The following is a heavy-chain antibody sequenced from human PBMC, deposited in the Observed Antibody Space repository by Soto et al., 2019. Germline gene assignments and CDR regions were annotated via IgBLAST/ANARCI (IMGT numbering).Heavy chain of an antibody. Sequence: GGSLRLSCAASGFTFSSYGMHWVRQAPGKGLEWVAVISYDGSNKYYADSVKGRFTISRDNSKNTLYLQMNSLRAEDTAVYYCAALGYCSSTSCSGMAFDYWGQGTLVTVSS. CDR3: AALGYCSSTSCSGMAFDY. V-gene: IGHV3-30*03. D-gene: IGHD2-2*01. CDR2: ISYDGSNK. J-gene: IGHJ4*02. CDR1: GFTFSSYG.